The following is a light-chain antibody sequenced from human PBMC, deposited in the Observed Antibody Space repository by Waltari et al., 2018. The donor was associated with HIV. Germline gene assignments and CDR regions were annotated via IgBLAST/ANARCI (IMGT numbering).Light chain of an antibody. CDR1: SGGIASNY. Sequence: NFMLTQTHSVSESPWKTVTISCTRSSGGIASNYVQWYQPRPGSSPTTVIYKHNQRPSGVPDRFSGSIDSHSIAASLTISGLKTDDEADYCCQAYDSSNHVVFGGGTKVTVL. CDR2: KHN. V-gene: IGLV6-57*01. J-gene: IGLJ2*01. CDR3: QAYDSSNHVV.